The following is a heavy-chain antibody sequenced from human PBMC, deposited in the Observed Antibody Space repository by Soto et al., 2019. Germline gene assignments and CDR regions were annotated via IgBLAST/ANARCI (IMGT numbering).Heavy chain of an antibody. D-gene: IGHD2-2*02. Sequence: SETLSLPCTVSGGSISPYSWSGIRQPPGKGLKWIRYIYYSGRTKYNPSLKSRVTLSVDTSKNQFSLKLSSVTAADTSVYYCARGYCSSTSCYIWDNWFDPWGQGTLVTVS. V-gene: IGHV4-59*01. CDR1: GGSISPYS. J-gene: IGHJ5*02. CDR2: IYYSGRT. CDR3: ARGYCSSTSCYIWDNWFDP.